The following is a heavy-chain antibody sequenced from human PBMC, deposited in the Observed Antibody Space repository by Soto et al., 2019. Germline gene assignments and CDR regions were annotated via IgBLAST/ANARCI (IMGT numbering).Heavy chain of an antibody. D-gene: IGHD6-13*01. V-gene: IGHV4-4*07. CDR2: LNIAGTI. CDR3: ARDRGEYASSWFWYFSH. J-gene: IGHJ2*01. Sequence: SETLSLTCSVSGASISSFNWNWVRQPAGKGPEWVGRLNIAGTINYNPSLKSRITMSMDTSKNQISLHLRSVTAADTAIYYCARDRGEYASSWFWYFSHWGHGTLVTVSS. CDR1: GASISSFN.